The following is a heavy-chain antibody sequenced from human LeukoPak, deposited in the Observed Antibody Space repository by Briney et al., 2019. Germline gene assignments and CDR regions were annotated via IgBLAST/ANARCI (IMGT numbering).Heavy chain of an antibody. J-gene: IGHJ4*02. CDR1: GFTFSSYA. D-gene: IGHD3-3*01. CDR2: ISGSGGST. CDR3: AKDGRFLACLSPFDY. Sequence: PGGSLRLSCATSGFTFSSYAMSWVRQAPGKGLEWVSAISGSGGSTYYADSVKGRFTISRDNSKNTLYLQMNSLRAEDTAVYYCAKDGRFLACLSPFDYWGQGTLVTVSS. V-gene: IGHV3-23*01.